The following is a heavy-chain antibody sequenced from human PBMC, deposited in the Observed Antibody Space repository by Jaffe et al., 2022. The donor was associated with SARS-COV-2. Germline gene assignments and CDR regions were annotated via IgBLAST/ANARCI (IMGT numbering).Heavy chain of an antibody. CDR3: ARVGAGAATDFDS. CDR1: GASMSNYY. D-gene: IGHD1-26*01. J-gene: IGHJ4*02. Sequence: QVQLQESGPGLVKPSETLPLTCIVSGASMSNYYWSWIRQPPGKGLEWIGYIYYSGSAKYNPSLKSRVSISIDTSKNQFYLKLNSVTAADTAVYFCARVGAGAATDFDSWGQGTLVTVFS. CDR2: IYYSGSA. V-gene: IGHV4-59*01.